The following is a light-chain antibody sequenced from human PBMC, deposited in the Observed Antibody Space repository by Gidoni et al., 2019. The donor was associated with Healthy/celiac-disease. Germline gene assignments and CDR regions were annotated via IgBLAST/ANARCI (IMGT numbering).Light chain of an antibody. CDR2: LGS. J-gene: IGKJ1*01. CDR3: VQALQTPWT. Sequence: IVMTQSPLSLPVTPGEPASISCRSSQSLLHSNGYNYLDWYLQKPGQSPQLLIYLGSNRASGVPDRFSGSGSGTDFTLKISRVEAEDVGVYYCVQALQTPWTFGQGTKVEIK. V-gene: IGKV2-28*01. CDR1: QSLLHSNGYNY.